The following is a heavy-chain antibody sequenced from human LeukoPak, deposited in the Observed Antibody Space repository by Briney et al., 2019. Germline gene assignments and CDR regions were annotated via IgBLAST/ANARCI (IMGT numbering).Heavy chain of an antibody. CDR2: MNPNSGNT. CDR1: GYTFTSYD. J-gene: IGHJ4*02. D-gene: IGHD3-22*01. Sequence: ASVKVSCKASGYTFTSYDINWVRQATGQGLEWMGWMNPNSGNTGYARKFQGRVTMTRNTSISTAYMELSSLRSEDTAVYYCARDSRPIYDSSGYRTYYFDYWGQRTLVTVSS. V-gene: IGHV1-8*01. CDR3: ARDSRPIYDSSGYRTYYFDY.